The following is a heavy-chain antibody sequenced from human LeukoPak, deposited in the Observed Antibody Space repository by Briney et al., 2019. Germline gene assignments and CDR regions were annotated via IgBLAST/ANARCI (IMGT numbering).Heavy chain of an antibody. CDR3: GVIAFGRFDY. J-gene: IGHJ4*02. V-gene: IGHV3-23*01. Sequence: GGSLRLSCAASGFTVSSNYMSWVRQAPGKGLEWDSAISGSGGSTYYADSVKGRFTISRDNSKNTPYLQMNSLRAEDTAVYYCGVIAFGRFDYWGQGTLVTVSS. D-gene: IGHD3-16*01. CDR1: GFTVSSNY. CDR2: ISGSGGST.